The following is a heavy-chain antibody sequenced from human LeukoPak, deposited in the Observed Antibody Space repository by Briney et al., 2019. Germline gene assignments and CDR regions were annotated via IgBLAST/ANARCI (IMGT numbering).Heavy chain of an antibody. Sequence: GGSLRLSCAASGFTFSTYNMNWVRQAPGKGLEWVSSISGSGSYIYYADSVRGRFTISRDSAKTSLYLQMNSLRPEDTAIYYCTAAWSNFDFWGQGILVAVSS. CDR2: ISGSGSYI. D-gene: IGHD6-25*01. CDR1: GFTFSTYN. V-gene: IGHV3-21*01. J-gene: IGHJ4*02. CDR3: TAAWSNFDF.